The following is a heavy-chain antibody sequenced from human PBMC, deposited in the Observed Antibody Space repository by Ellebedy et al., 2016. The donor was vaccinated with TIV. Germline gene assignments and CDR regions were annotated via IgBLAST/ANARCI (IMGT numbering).Heavy chain of an antibody. Sequence: AASVKVSCKVSGYTLSELSIHWVRQAPGKGLEWMGGFDPELGETIYAQKFQGRVTMTEDTSTDTAYMELSSLTSEDTAVYYCASYLSIAVAGPFDYWGQGTLVTVSS. CDR1: GYTLSELS. D-gene: IGHD6-19*01. J-gene: IGHJ4*02. V-gene: IGHV1-24*01. CDR3: ASYLSIAVAGPFDY. CDR2: FDPELGET.